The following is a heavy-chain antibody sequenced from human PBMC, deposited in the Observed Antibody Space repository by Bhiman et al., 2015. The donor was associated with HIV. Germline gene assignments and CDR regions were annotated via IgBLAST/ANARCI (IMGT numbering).Heavy chain of an antibody. J-gene: IGHJ3*02. CDR1: GFTFSSYS. Sequence: EVQLVESGGGLVKPGGSLRLSCAASGFTFSSYSMSWVRQAPGKGLEWVSSIYYSDSVKGRFTISRDNAKNSLYLQMNSLRAEDTAVYYCARELMTTVTSHAFDIWGQG. V-gene: IGHV3-21*03. CDR3: ARELMTTVTSHAFDI. CDR2: I. D-gene: IGHD4-17*01.